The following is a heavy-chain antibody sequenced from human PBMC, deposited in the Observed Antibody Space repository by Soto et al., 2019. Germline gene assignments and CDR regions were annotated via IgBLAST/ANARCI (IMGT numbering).Heavy chain of an antibody. CDR1: GDSISSHNYY. V-gene: IGHV4-39*01. CDR2: INYSGNT. J-gene: IGHJ4*02. CDR3: ARLPGYCSGTSCLGAYDFGY. Sequence: QLQLQESGPGLVKSSETLSLTCTVSGDSISSHNYYWGWIRQPPGKGLEWVGSINYSGNTYYNPSLESRVTISVATAQSQLSLNLNSVTAADTAVYYCARLPGYCSGTSCLGAYDFGYWGQGTLVTVSS. D-gene: IGHD2-2*01.